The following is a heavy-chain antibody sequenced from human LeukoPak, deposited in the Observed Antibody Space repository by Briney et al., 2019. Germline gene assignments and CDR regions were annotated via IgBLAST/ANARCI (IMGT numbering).Heavy chain of an antibody. CDR3: ASGVCSGFSCAIDY. CDR2: MSYSENS. Sequence: PSETLSLTCSVSGDSNYNHHSSCIRQPPGMGLEWIGYMSYSENSNYNPSLKSRVTISVDSSMNQFSLNLTDVAASDSAVYYCASGVCSGFSCAIDYWGQGTLVTVST. D-gene: IGHD2-15*01. CDR1: GDSNYNHH. V-gene: IGHV4-59*11. J-gene: IGHJ4*02.